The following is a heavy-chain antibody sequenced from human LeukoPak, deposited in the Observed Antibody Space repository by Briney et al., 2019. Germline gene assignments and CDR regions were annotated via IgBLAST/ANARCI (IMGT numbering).Heavy chain of an antibody. CDR3: AKDVKGSYGMDV. Sequence: GGSLRLSCADSGFTFSSYAMNWVRQAPGKGLEWVSGISGSGGSRYYADSVKGRFTISRDYSKNTLYLQMNSLRADDTAVYYCAKDVKGSYGMDVWGQGTTVTVPS. CDR1: GFTFSSYA. J-gene: IGHJ6*02. CDR2: ISGSGGSR. V-gene: IGHV3-23*01.